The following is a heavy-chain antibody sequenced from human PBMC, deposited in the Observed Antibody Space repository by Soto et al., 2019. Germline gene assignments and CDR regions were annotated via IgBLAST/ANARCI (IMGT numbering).Heavy chain of an antibody. Sequence: GASVKVSCKASGGTFSSYAISWVRQAPGQGLEWMGGTIPIFGTANYAQKFQGRVTITADESTSTAYMELSSLRSEDTAVYYCAREGVAVAPYGMDVWGRGTTVTVSS. V-gene: IGHV1-69*13. CDR1: GGTFSSYA. J-gene: IGHJ6*02. CDR3: AREGVAVAPYGMDV. D-gene: IGHD6-19*01. CDR2: TIPIFGTA.